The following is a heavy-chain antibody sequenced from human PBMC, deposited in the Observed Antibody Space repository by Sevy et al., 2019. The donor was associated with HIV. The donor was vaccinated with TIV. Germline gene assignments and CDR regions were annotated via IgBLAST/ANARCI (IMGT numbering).Heavy chain of an antibody. Sequence: GGSLRLSCAASGFIFTAYKMRWVRQAPGKGLEWVANIGRDGSDKNYVDAVKGRFTISRDNAKNSLYLQMNSLRDEDTAVYYCTRGGVPGRFDLWGQGTMVTVSS. CDR1: GFIFTAYK. D-gene: IGHD5-12*01. J-gene: IGHJ3*01. CDR2: IGRDGSDK. V-gene: IGHV3-7*01. CDR3: TRGGVPGRFDL.